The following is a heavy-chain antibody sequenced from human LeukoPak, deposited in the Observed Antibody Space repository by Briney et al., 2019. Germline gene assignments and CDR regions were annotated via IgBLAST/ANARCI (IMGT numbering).Heavy chain of an antibody. CDR3: AKRIVGAPGAFDI. Sequence: GGSLRLSCAASGFTFSSYWMSWVRQAPGKGLEWVANIKQDGSEKYYVDSVKGRFTISRDNSKNTLYLQMNSLRAEDTAVYYCAKRIVGAPGAFDIWGQGTMVTVSS. D-gene: IGHD1-26*01. CDR1: GFTFSSYW. J-gene: IGHJ3*02. V-gene: IGHV3-7*03. CDR2: IKQDGSEK.